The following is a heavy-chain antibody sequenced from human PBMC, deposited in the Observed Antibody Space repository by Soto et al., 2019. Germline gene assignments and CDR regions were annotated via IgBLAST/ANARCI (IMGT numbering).Heavy chain of an antibody. CDR1: GFTFSSYS. CDR3: AREGGLPNWFDP. CDR2: ISSSSSTI. J-gene: IGHJ5*02. Sequence: EVQLVESGGGLVQPGGSLRLSCAASGFTFSSYSMNWVRQAPGKGLEWVSYISSSSSTIYYADSVKGRFTISRDNAKNAVYLQMNRLRGEEAAFYYCAREGGLPNWFDPWGQGTLVTVSS. V-gene: IGHV3-48*01.